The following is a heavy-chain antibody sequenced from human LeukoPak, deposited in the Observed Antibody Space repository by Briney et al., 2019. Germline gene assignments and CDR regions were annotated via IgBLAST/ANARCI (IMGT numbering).Heavy chain of an antibody. D-gene: IGHD1-1*01. CDR2: INAGNGNT. CDR1: GYTFTSYA. Sequence: PGASVKVSCTASGYTFTSYAMHWVRQAPGQRLEWMGWINAGNGNTKYSQKFQGRVTMTEDTSTDTAYMELSSLRSEDTAVYYCATDHDLEPYSYYGMDVWGQGTTVTVSS. J-gene: IGHJ6*02. V-gene: IGHV1-3*01. CDR3: ATDHDLEPYSYYGMDV.